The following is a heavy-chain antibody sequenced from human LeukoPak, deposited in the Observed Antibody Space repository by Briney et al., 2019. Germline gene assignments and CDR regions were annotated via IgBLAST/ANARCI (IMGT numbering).Heavy chain of an antibody. CDR2: IRYDGSNK. J-gene: IGHJ4*02. CDR1: GFTFSSYG. CDR3: ARPGGDSSGYYLRTHFDY. Sequence: GGSLRLSCAASGFTFSSYGMHWVRQAPGKGLEWVAFIRYDGSNKYYADSVKGRFTISRDNSKNTLYLQMNSLRAEDTAVYYCARPGGDSSGYYLRTHFDYWGQGTLVTVSS. D-gene: IGHD3-22*01. V-gene: IGHV3-30*02.